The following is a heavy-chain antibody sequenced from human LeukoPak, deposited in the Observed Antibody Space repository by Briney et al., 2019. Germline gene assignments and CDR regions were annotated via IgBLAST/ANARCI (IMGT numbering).Heavy chain of an antibody. CDR1: GYTFTSYG. V-gene: IGHV1-69*13. CDR3: ARVRNNWNYGIDAFDI. Sequence: SVKVSCKASGYTFTSYGISWVRQAPGQGLEWMGGIIPIFGTANYAQKFQGRVTITADESTSTAYMELSSLRSEDTAVYYCARVRNNWNYGIDAFDIWGQGTMVTVSS. CDR2: IIPIFGTA. D-gene: IGHD1-7*01. J-gene: IGHJ3*02.